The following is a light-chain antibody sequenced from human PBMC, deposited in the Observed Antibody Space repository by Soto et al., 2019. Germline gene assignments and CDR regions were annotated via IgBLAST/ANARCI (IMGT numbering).Light chain of an antibody. CDR2: AAS. CDR3: QQTYSTPRVA. CDR1: ESISNN. Sequence: DIQMTQSPSSLSASVGDRVTITCRASESISNNLNWYQQKPGKAPKLLIYAASTLQSGVPSRFSGGGSGTDFTLTIGSLQPEDFTTYYCQQTYSTPRVAFGQGTKVEIK. V-gene: IGKV1-39*01. J-gene: IGKJ1*01.